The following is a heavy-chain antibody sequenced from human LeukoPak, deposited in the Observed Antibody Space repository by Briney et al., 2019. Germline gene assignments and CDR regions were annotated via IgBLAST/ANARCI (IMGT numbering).Heavy chain of an antibody. CDR2: ICGDDDST. J-gene: IGHJ4*02. D-gene: IGHD2-15*01. CDR1: GFTFSSYA. Sequence: GGSLRLSCAASGFTFSSYAMNWVRQAPGKGLEWVSAICGDDDSTYYADSVKGRFTISRDNSKNTLYLQMNSLRVEDTAVYYCAKHGSYTCYSGADYWGQGTLVTVSS. CDR3: AKHGSYTCYSGADY. V-gene: IGHV3-23*01.